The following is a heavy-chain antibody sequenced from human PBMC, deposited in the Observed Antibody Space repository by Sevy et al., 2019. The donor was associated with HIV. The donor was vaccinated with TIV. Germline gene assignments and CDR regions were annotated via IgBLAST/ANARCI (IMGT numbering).Heavy chain of an antibody. D-gene: IGHD3-22*01. V-gene: IGHV3-30*04. J-gene: IGHJ2*01. CDR3: ARGQTRITMIVVVTHWYFDL. CDR2: ISYDGSNK. Sequence: GGSLRLSCAASEFTFSSYARHWVRQAPGKGLEWVAVISYDGSNKYYADSVKGRFTISRDNSKNTLYLQMNSLRAEDTAVYYCARGQTRITMIVVVTHWYFDLWGRGTLVTVSS. CDR1: EFTFSSYA.